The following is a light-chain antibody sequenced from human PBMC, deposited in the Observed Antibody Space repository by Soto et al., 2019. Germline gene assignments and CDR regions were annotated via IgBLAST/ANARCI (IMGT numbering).Light chain of an antibody. CDR1: SSNIGAGYA. CDR2: GNS. CDR3: QSYDSSLSGWV. V-gene: IGLV1-40*01. Sequence: QSVLTQPPSVSGAPGQRVTISCTGISSNIGAGYAVHWYQQLPGTAPKILIYGNSNRPSGVPDRFSGSKSGTSASLAITGLQAEDEADYYCQSYDSSLSGWVFGGGTKLTVL. J-gene: IGLJ3*02.